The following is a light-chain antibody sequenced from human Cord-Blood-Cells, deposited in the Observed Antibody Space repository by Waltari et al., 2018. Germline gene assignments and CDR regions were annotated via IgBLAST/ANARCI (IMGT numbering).Light chain of an antibody. Sequence: IVVTQSPPSLPVTPGGPAPISCRASQSLLHSNGYNYLDWYLQKPGQSPQLLIYLGSNRASGVPDRFSGSGSGTDFTLKISRVEAEDVGVYYCMQALQTPLTFGGGTKVEIK. CDR1: QSLLHSNGYNY. CDR3: MQALQTPLT. CDR2: LGS. J-gene: IGKJ4*01. V-gene: IGKV2-28*01.